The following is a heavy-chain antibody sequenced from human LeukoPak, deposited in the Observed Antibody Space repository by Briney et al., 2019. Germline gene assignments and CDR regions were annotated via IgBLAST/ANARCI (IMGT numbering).Heavy chain of an antibody. CDR1: GGSITGHH. V-gene: IGHV4-59*08. J-gene: IGHJ3*02. Sequence: PSETLSLTCTVSGGSITGHHWTWIRQPPGTGLEWIGYFYDSGDFNYNPSLKSRVTISMDMSNNQFSLRMSSVTAADTAMYYCARLLRPGGRKSDCFDIWGQGTMVTVSS. D-gene: IGHD2-21*01. CDR2: FYDSGDF. CDR3: ARLLRPGGRKSDCFDI.